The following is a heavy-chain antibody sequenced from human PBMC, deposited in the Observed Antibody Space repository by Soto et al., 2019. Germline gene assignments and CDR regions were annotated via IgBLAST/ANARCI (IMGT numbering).Heavy chain of an antibody. CDR3: TRGAAAAGTIYYYYYMDV. J-gene: IGHJ6*03. Sequence: GGSLRLSCTASGFTFGDYAMSWFRQAPGKGLEWVGFIRSKAYGGTTEYATSVKGRFTISGDDSKSIAFLQMNSLKTEDTAVYYCTRGAAAAGTIYYYYYMDVWGKGTTVTVSS. CDR1: GFTFGDYA. V-gene: IGHV3-49*03. CDR2: IRSKAYGGTT. D-gene: IGHD6-13*01.